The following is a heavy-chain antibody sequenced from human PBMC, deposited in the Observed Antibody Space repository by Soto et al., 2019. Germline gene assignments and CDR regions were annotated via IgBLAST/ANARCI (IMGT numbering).Heavy chain of an antibody. D-gene: IGHD3-22*01. CDR1: GGTFSSYA. CDR3: ARDYTDYYDSGEVWD. J-gene: IGHJ4*02. Sequence: QVPLVQSGAEVKKPGSSVKVSCKASGGTFSSYAISWVRQAPGQGLEWMGGIIPIFGTANYAQKFQGRVTITADKSTSTAYMELSSLRSEDTAVYYCARDYTDYYDSGEVWDWGQGTLVTVSS. V-gene: IGHV1-69*06. CDR2: IIPIFGTA.